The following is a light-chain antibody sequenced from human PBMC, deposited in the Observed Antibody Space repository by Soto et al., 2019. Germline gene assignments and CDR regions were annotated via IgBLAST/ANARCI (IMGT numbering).Light chain of an antibody. V-gene: IGLV1-44*01. CDR1: SSNIGSNT. CDR3: AAWDDSLNGVV. Sequence: QSVLTQPPSASGTPGQRVTISCSGSSSNIGSNTVNWYQQLPGTAPKLLIYSNNQRTSGVPDRFSGSTSGTSASLAISGLQSEDEADYYCAAWDDSLNGVVFGGGTKLTVL. CDR2: SNN. J-gene: IGLJ2*01.